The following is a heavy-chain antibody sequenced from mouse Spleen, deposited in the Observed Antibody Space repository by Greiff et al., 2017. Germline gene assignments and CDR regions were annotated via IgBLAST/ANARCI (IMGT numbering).Heavy chain of an antibody. CDR3: ARGYYGSSPRLAY. CDR1: GYTFTDYA. J-gene: IGHJ3*01. Sequence: LEESGAELVRPGVSVKISCKGSGYTFTDYAMHWVKQSHAKSLEWIGVISTYYGDASYNQKFKGKATMTVDKSSSTAYMELARLTSEDSAIYYCARGYYGSSPRLAYWGQGTLVTVSA. D-gene: IGHD1-1*01. CDR2: ISTYYGDA. V-gene: IGHV1S137*01.